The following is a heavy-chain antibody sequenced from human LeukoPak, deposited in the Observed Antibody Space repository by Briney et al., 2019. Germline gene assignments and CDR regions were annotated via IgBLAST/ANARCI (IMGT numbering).Heavy chain of an antibody. D-gene: IGHD7-27*01. CDR1: GFTFDDYA. J-gene: IGHJ3*02. Sequence: PGGSLRLSCAASGFTFDDYAMHWVRQAPGKGLEWVSGISWNSGSIGYADSVKGRFTISRDNAKNTLYLQMNSLRAEDTAVYYCAREELGIGTFDIWGQGTMVTVSS. V-gene: IGHV3-9*01. CDR3: AREELGIGTFDI. CDR2: ISWNSGSI.